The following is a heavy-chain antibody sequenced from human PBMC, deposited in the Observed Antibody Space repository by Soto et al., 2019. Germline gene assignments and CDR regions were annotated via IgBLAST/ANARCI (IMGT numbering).Heavy chain of an antibody. J-gene: IGHJ5*02. CDR3: ARDPAAGVGWFDP. CDR2: ISGYNGNT. Sequence: QVQLVQSGGEVKRPGASVKISCKTSGYTFSNYGVSWVRQAPGQGLEWMGWISGYNGNTDYAQRFQGRVTMTTDTTTSTAYMELSILRSDDTAVYYCARDPAAGVGWFDPWGQGTLVTVSS. CDR1: GYTFSNYG. V-gene: IGHV1-18*01. D-gene: IGHD6-13*01.